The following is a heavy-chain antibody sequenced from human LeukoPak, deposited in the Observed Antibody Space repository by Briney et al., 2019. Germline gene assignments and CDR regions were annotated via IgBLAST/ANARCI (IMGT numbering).Heavy chain of an antibody. J-gene: IGHJ1*01. CDR3: AKKGVVGATSPYSDFQD. CDR1: GFTFSSYA. Sequence: GGSLRLSCVASGFTFSSYAMSWVRQAPGKGLEWVSAISGSGVTTHYAGSVKGRFSISRDNSKNTLYLQMNSLRAEDTALYYCAKKGVVGATSPYSDFQDWGQGTLVTVSS. CDR2: ISGSGVTT. V-gene: IGHV3-23*01. D-gene: IGHD1-26*01.